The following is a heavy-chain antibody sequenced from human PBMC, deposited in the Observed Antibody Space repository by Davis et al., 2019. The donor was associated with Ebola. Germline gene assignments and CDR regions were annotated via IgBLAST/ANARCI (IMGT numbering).Heavy chain of an antibody. D-gene: IGHD3-10*01. CDR2: INYSGST. Sequence: MPSETLSLTCAVSGWSFSGYYWTWIRQPPGKGLQWFGEINYSGSTNYNPSLRSRVTISVDTSKNQFSLKLSSVTAADTAVYYCARGGGFGGYGMDVWGQGTTVTVSS. V-gene: IGHV4-34*01. J-gene: IGHJ6*02. CDR1: GWSFSGYY. CDR3: ARGGGFGGYGMDV.